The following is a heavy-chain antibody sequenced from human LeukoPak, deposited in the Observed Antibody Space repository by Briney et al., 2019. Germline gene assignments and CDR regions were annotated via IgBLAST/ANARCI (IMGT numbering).Heavy chain of an antibody. Sequence: PGGSLRLSCAASGFTVSSNYMSWVRQAPGKGLEWVSVIYSGGSTYYADSVKGRFTISRDNSKNTLYLHMNSLRAEDTAVYYCARVPLYYGGLSFDYWGQGTLVTVSS. CDR3: ARVPLYYGGLSFDY. CDR2: IYSGGST. V-gene: IGHV3-53*01. J-gene: IGHJ4*02. CDR1: GFTVSSNY. D-gene: IGHD3-10*01.